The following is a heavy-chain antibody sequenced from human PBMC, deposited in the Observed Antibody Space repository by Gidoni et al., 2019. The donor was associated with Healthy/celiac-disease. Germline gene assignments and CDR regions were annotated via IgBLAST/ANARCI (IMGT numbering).Heavy chain of an antibody. CDR1: GGSISRSSYY. D-gene: IGHD6-13*01. Sequence: QLQLQESGPGLVKPSETLSLTCTVSGGSISRSSYYWGWIRQPPGKGLEWIGSIYYSGSTYYNPSLKSRVTISVDTSKNQFSLKLSSVTAADTAVYYCARRTARNSSSWYRGYYYYGMDVWGQGTTVTVSS. V-gene: IGHV4-39*01. J-gene: IGHJ6*02. CDR2: IYYSGST. CDR3: ARRTARNSSSWYRGYYYYGMDV.